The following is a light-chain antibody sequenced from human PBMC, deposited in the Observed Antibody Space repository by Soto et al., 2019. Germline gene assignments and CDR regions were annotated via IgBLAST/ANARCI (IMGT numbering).Light chain of an antibody. CDR2: KAS. CDR3: QQYHIYSGT. CDR1: QTIGSW. J-gene: IGKJ1*01. V-gene: IGKV1-5*03. Sequence: DIQMTQSPSTLSASVGDRVTITCRASQTIGSWLAWYQQRPGKPPNLLIYKASTLASGVPSRFSGSGSGTEFTLTINSLQPDDFATYYCQQYHIYSGTFGQGTKV.